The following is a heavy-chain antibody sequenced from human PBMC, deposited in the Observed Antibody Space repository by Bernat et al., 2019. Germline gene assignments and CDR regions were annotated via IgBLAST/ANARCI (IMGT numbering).Heavy chain of an antibody. CDR1: GFTFSSFA. J-gene: IGHJ6*02. V-gene: IGHV3-23*01. CDR3: VKVRASNYYFYYGMDV. Sequence: EVQLLESGGALAQPGGSLRLSCEASGFTFSSFAMSWVRQAPGKGLEWVSSITSSGGTKYYADSMKGRFTISRDNSKNTVFLQMNGLSAEDTAVYYCVKVRASNYYFYYGMDVWGQGTTVIVS. D-gene: IGHD3-10*01. CDR2: ITSSGGTK.